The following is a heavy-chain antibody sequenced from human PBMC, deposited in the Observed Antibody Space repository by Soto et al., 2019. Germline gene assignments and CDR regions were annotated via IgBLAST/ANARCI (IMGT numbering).Heavy chain of an antibody. CDR1: GFTFSSYA. CDR2: ISYDGSNK. J-gene: IGHJ4*02. V-gene: IGHV3-30-3*01. D-gene: IGHD3-3*01. Sequence: GGSLRLSCAASGFTFSSYAMHWVRQAPGKGLEWVAVISYDGSNKYYADSVKGRFTISRDNSKNTLYLQLNSLRAEDTAVYYCARVKRGFRFSTWSYYFGCWGQGPRVTVS. CDR3: ARVKRGFRFSTWSYYFGC.